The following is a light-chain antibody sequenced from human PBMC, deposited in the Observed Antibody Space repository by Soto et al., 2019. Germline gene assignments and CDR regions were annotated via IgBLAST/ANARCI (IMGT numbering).Light chain of an antibody. V-gene: IGKV3-11*01. CDR3: QQRSNWPPFT. CDR1: QSVSSY. J-gene: IGKJ3*01. Sequence: VLTMTKTTLSFAPGERATLSCRASQSVSSYLAWYQQKPGQAPRLLIYDASNRATGIPARFSGSGSGTDFTLTISSLEPEDFAVYYCQQRSNWPPFTFAPLTMVAIK. CDR2: DAS.